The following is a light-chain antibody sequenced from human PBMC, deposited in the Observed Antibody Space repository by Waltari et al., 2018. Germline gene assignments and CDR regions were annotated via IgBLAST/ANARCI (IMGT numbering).Light chain of an antibody. Sequence: SYVLTQPPSVSVDPGKTARLPCGGDDIGSKSVNWYQQKPGQAPVLVMFYDNDRPSEIPARFSGSNSGNTATRTITWVEAGDEADYHCQVWDDVTNSGVFGGGTKLTVL. CDR2: YDN. J-gene: IGLJ2*01. V-gene: IGLV3-21*04. CDR1: DIGSKS. CDR3: QVWDDVTNSGV.